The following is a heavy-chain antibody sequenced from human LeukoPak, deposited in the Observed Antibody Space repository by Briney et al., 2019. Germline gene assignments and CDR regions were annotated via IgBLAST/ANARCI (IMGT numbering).Heavy chain of an antibody. CDR2: ISDYNGNT. Sequence: GASVKVSCKASSYIFSNYVINWVRQAPGQGLEWMGWISDYNGNTNYAEKVQGRATMTTDPSTSTAYMELRSLTSEDTAVYYCARGRYCSSARCYAGAEHLQHWGQGTLVTVSS. J-gene: IGHJ1*01. V-gene: IGHV1-18*01. D-gene: IGHD2-2*01. CDR3: ARGRYCSSARCYAGAEHLQH. CDR1: SYIFSNYV.